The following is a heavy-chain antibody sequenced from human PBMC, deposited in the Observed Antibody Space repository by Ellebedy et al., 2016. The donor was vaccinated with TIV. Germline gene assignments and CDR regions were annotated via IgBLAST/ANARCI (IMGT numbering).Heavy chain of an antibody. CDR1: GFTFSSYG. Sequence: GGSLRLSXAASGFTFSSYGMHWVRQAPGKGLEWVAVISYDESNKYYADSVKGRFTISRDNSKNTLYLQMNSLRAEDTAVYYCAKGRRLLWFGELTPNAFDIWGQGTMVTVSS. V-gene: IGHV3-30*18. CDR2: ISYDESNK. J-gene: IGHJ3*02. D-gene: IGHD3-10*01. CDR3: AKGRRLLWFGELTPNAFDI.